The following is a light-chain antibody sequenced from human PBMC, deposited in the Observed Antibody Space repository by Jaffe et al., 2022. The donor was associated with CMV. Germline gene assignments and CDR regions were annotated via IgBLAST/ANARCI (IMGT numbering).Light chain of an antibody. CDR2: ANS. CDR1: SSSIGAGYD. J-gene: IGLJ1*01. V-gene: IGLV1-40*01. Sequence: QSVLTQPPSVSGAPGQRVTISCTGSSSSIGAGYDVHWYQQLPGTAPKLLIFANSNRPSGVPDRFSGFRSGTSASLAITGLQAEDEADYYCQSYDTGLSGYVFGTGTKVTVL. CDR3: QSYDTGLSGYV.